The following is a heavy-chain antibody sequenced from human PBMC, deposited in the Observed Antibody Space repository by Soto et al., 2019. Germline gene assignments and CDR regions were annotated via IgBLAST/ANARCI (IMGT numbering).Heavy chain of an antibody. J-gene: IGHJ5*02. CDR2: VFYSGSA. V-gene: IGHV4-30-4*01. CDR3: ARDRAGYKAYDA. Sequence: QVQLQELGPGLVKPSQTLSLICTVSGGSISSRDSYWSWIRQSPGKGLEWIGYVFYSGSAYYNPSLKSRVTISVDTSKNQFSLNLKSVTGADTAMYFCARDRAGYKAYDAWGQGTLVTVAS. D-gene: IGHD5-12*01. CDR1: GGSISSRDSY.